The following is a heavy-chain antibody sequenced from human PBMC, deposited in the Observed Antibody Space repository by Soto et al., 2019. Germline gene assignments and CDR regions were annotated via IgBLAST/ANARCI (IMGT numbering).Heavy chain of an antibody. J-gene: IGHJ4*02. CDR3: ARRYGYSFDY. D-gene: IGHD1-1*01. CDR2: IYYSGST. V-gene: IGHV4-39*01. Sequence: PSETLSLTCTVSGGSISSSNYYWGWIRQPPGKGLEWIGSIYYSGSTYYNPSLKSRVTISVDTSKNQFSLKLSSETAADTAVYYCARRYGYSFDYWGQGTLVTSP. CDR1: GGSISSSNYY.